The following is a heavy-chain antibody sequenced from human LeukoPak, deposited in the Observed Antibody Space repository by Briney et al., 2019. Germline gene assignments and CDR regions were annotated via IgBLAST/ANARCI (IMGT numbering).Heavy chain of an antibody. CDR3: ARFVRGAYYFDY. J-gene: IGHJ4*02. D-gene: IGHD3-10*01. V-gene: IGHV4-59*08. CDR2: IYYSGST. Sequence: SETLSLTCTVSGGSISSYYWSWIRQPPGKGLEWIGYIYYSGSTNYNPSLKSRATISVDTSKNQFSLKLSSVTAADTAVYYCARFVRGAYYFDYWGQGTLVTVSS. CDR1: GGSISSYY.